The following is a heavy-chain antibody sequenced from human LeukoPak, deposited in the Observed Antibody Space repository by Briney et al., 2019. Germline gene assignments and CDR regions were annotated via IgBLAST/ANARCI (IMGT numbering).Heavy chain of an antibody. CDR3: AREKPTFFDY. CDR1: GFTFSDYY. D-gene: IGHD2/OR15-2a*01. CDR2: VSGGGSTT. J-gene: IGHJ4*02. V-gene: IGHV3-11*04. Sequence: GSLRLSCTASGFTFSDYYMSWIRQAPGKGLEWLSYVSGGGSTTYYADSVKGRFTISRDNAKNSLYLQMNSLRAEDTAVYYCAREKPTFFDYWGQGTLVTVSS.